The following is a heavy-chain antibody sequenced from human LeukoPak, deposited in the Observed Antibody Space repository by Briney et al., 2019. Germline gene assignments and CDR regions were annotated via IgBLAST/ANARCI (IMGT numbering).Heavy chain of an antibody. CDR1: GFTVSSNY. V-gene: IGHV3-53*01. J-gene: IGHJ4*02. D-gene: IGHD1-1*01. CDR2: IYSGGST. CDR3: ARGLERAFDY. Sequence: GGSLRLSCAASGFTVSSNYMSWVRQAPGKGLEWVSVIYSGGSTYYADSVKGRFTISRDNSKNTLYLRMNSLRAEDTAVYHCARGLERAFDYWGQGTLVTVSS.